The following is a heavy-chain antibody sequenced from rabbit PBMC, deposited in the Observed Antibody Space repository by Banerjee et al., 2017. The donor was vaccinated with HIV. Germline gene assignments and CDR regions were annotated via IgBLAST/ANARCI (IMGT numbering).Heavy chain of an antibody. CDR3: ARDTSGWGDYFAL. CDR2: IYPTYGAT. V-gene: IGHV1S43*01. D-gene: IGHD4-1*01. Sequence: QEQLVESGGGLVTLGGSLKLTCKASGIDFSSSFWISWVRQTPGKGLEWIGFIYPTYGATDYSSWMNGRFTISLDNAQNTVFLQMTSLTAADTATYFCARDTSGWGDYFALWGPGTLVTV. CDR1: GIDFSSSFW. J-gene: IGHJ4*01.